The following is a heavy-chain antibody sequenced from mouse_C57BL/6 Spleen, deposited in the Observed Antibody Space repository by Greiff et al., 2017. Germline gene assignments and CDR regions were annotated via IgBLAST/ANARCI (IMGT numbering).Heavy chain of an antibody. J-gene: IGHJ4*01. Sequence: LQQPGAELVRPGSSVKLSCKASGYTFTSYWMHWVKQRPIQGLEWIGNIDPSDSETHYNQKFKDKATLTVDKSSSTAYMQLSSLTSEDSAVYYCARDYYGSSYAMDYWGQGTSVTVSS. CDR3: ARDYYGSSYAMDY. CDR1: GYTFTSYW. D-gene: IGHD1-1*01. V-gene: IGHV1-52*01. CDR2: IDPSDSET.